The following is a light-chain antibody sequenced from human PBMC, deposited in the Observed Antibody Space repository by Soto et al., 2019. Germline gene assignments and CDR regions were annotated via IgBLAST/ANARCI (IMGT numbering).Light chain of an antibody. CDR1: QTISNF. CDR3: QQSFSTPWT. CDR2: DAS. V-gene: IGKV1-39*01. J-gene: IGKJ1*01. Sequence: DIQMTQSPSSLSASVGDGVTLTCRASQTISNFLNWYQQKKGNAPKLLIYDASNLHSGVPSRFSGSGSGTDFTLTISSLQPEDFATYFCQQSFSTPWTFGQGTKVELK.